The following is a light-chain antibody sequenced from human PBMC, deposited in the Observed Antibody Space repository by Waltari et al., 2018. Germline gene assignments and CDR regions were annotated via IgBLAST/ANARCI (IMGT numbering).Light chain of an antibody. CDR1: NSDIGKYDL. V-gene: IGLV2-23*02. CDR3: CSFTDTSIWV. J-gene: IGLJ3*02. Sequence: CTGTNSDIGKYDLVSWYQQHPGKAPKLLIYEVTQRPSGVSNHFSGSKSGNTASLTISGLQPEDEANYYCCSFTDTSIWVFGGGTKLTVL. CDR2: EVT.